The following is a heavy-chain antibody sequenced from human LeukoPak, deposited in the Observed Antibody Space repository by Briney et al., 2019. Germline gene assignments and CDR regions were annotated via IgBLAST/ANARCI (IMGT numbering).Heavy chain of an antibody. CDR1: GFTFNTYA. V-gene: IGHV3-23*01. Sequence: GGSLRLSCAASGFTFNTYAMSWVRQAPWERLQWVSGISDSGGNTYYADSVRGRFTISRDNSKNTLYLQMNSLRAEDTAVYYCAITLTPAADQTEIKDYWGQGTLVTVSS. CDR3: AITLTPAADQTEIKDY. D-gene: IGHD6-13*01. J-gene: IGHJ4*02. CDR2: ISDSGGNT.